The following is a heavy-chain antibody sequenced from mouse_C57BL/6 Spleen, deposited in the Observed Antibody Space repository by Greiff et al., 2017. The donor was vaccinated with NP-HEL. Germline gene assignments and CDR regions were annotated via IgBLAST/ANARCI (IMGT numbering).Heavy chain of an antibody. CDR3: ARGGGYDGYRAWFAY. Sequence: EVKVVESGPELVKPGASVKISCKASGYSFTDYNMNWVKQSNGKSLEWIGVINPNYGTTSYNQKFKGKATLTVDQSSSTAYMQLNSLTSEDSAVYYCARGGGYDGYRAWFAYWGQGTLVTVSA. CDR2: INPNYGTT. J-gene: IGHJ3*01. V-gene: IGHV1-39*01. D-gene: IGHD2-3*01. CDR1: GYSFTDYN.